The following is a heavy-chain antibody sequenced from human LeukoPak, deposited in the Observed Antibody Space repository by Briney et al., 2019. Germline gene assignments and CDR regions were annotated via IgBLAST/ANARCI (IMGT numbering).Heavy chain of an antibody. CDR1: GYSISSGYY. Sequence: SETLSLTCTVSGYSISSGYYWGWIRQPPGKGLEWIGSIYHSGSTYYNPSLKSRVTISVDTSKNQFSLKLSSVTAADTAVYYCARGGATRISQHWGQGTLVTVSS. J-gene: IGHJ1*01. CDR3: ARGGATRISQH. V-gene: IGHV4-38-2*02. CDR2: IYHSGST. D-gene: IGHD2-15*01.